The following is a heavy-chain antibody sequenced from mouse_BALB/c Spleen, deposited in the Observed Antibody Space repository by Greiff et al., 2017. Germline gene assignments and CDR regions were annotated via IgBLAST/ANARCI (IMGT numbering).Heavy chain of an antibody. D-gene: IGHD1-2*01. CDR2: IWAGGST. J-gene: IGHJ3*01. V-gene: IGHV2-9*02. Sequence: VQVVESGPGLVAPSQSLSITCTVSGFSLTSYGVHWVRQPPGKGLEWLGVIWAGGSTNYNSALMSRLSISKDNSKSQVFLKMNSLQTDDTAMYYCARLITTATEGFAYWGQGTLVTVSA. CDR3: ARLITTATEGFAY. CDR1: GFSLTSYG.